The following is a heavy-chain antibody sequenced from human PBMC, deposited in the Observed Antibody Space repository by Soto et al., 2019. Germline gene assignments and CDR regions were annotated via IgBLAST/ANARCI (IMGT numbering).Heavy chain of an antibody. CDR3: AKDLRPDGVWDFDY. V-gene: IGHV3-23*01. Sequence: EVQLLESGGGLVQPGGSLSLSGAASGFTFSSYTMNWVRQAPGKGMEWVSGINSGGRTYYADSVKGRFTISRDDSKNTLDLHIISLRAEDTAVYYCAKDLRPDGVWDFDYWGQGTLVTVSS. CDR1: GFTFSSYT. D-gene: IGHD4-17*01. J-gene: IGHJ4*02. CDR2: INSGGRT.